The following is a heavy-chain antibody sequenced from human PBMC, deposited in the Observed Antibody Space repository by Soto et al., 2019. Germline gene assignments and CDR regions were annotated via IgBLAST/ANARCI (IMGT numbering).Heavy chain of an antibody. V-gene: IGHV3-23*01. J-gene: IGHJ6*02. CDR1: GFTFSTYA. CDR2: IGDSGRNT. CDR3: ARGRYYDVMDV. Sequence: EVQLLESGGGLVQPGGSLRLSCVASGFTFSTYAMTWVRQAPGKGLYWVSAIGDSGRNTYYADSVRGRFTISRDNSKNTLYRQMNSLRVEDTAGYYCARGRYYDVMDVWGQGTTVIVSS.